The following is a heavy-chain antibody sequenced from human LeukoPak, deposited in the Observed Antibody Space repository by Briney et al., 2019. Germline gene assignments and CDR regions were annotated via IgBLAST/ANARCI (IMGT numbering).Heavy chain of an antibody. Sequence: GGSLRLSCAASGFNFSSYSMNWIRQAPGKGLVLVSRINSDGSSRNYAGSVKGRFTISRDNAKNTLYLQMNSLRAEDTAVYYCASASSHRIAAGGDYWGQGTLVTVSS. CDR2: INSDGSSR. V-gene: IGHV3-74*01. CDR3: ASASSHRIAAGGDY. J-gene: IGHJ4*02. CDR1: GFNFSSYS. D-gene: IGHD6-13*01.